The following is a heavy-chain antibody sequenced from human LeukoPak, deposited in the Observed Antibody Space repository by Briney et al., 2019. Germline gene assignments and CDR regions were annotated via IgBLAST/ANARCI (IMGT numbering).Heavy chain of an antibody. J-gene: IGHJ1*01. V-gene: IGHV3-23*01. Sequence: TGGSLRLSCAASGFTFSSYAMSWVRQAPGKGLEWVSAISGSGGSTYYADSVKGRFTISRDNSKNTLYLQMNSLRAEDTAVYYCAKYKTRYDILTGYYKPYAEYFQHWGQGTLVTVSS. CDR1: GFTFSSYA. CDR3: AKYKTRYDILTGYYKPYAEYFQH. D-gene: IGHD3-9*01. CDR2: ISGSGGST.